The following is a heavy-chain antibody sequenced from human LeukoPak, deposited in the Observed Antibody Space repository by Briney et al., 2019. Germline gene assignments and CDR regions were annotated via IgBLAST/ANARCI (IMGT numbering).Heavy chain of an antibody. CDR3: VRGAPLDY. Sequence: PGESLRLACAASGFTFGPYWMNWVRRAPGKDLMWVSRINSDGSTTDYADPVKGRFTISRDNAKNTLDLQMNSLRDEDTAVYYCVRGAPLDYWGQGTLVTVSS. V-gene: IGHV3-74*01. CDR2: INSDGSTT. J-gene: IGHJ4*02. CDR1: GFTFGPYW.